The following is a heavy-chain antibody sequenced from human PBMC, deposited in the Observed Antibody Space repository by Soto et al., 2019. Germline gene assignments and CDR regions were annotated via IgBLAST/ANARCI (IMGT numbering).Heavy chain of an antibody. D-gene: IGHD1-26*01. Sequence: GESLKISCMGSGYTFNNFWIGWVRQLPGKGLEWMGIIYPGDSDTRYSPSFEGQATISADKSITTAYLQWNSLKASDTAMYYCARSRHGGSDNAFDLWGQGTTVTVSS. CDR3: ARSRHGGSDNAFDL. CDR2: IYPGDSDT. V-gene: IGHV5-51*01. CDR1: GYTFNNFW. J-gene: IGHJ3*01.